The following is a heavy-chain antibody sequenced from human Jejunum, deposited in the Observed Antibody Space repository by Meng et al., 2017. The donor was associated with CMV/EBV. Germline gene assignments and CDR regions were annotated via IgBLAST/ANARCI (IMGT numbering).Heavy chain of an antibody. CDR3: AREGTTLVTYDY. V-gene: IGHV3-66*01. D-gene: IGHD5-18*01. J-gene: IGHJ4*01. CDR2: IYGGGST. Sequence: LVESGGGRVKPEGSLSLSCAASGFTVSNSYMSLVRQAPGKGLEWVSVIYGGGSTNYADSVKGRFTISRDSSKNTLYLQMNSLRAEDTAVYYCAREGTTLVTYDYWGQGTLVTVSS. CDR1: GFTVSNSY.